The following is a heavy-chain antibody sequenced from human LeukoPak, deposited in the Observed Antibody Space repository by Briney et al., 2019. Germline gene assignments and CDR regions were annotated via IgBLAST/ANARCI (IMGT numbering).Heavy chain of an antibody. CDR3: AKDRKYYDILTGYYKSYYYYYMDV. J-gene: IGHJ6*03. D-gene: IGHD3-9*01. CDR1: GGSISSSSYY. CDR2: IYYSGST. Sequence: SETLSLTCTVSGGSISSSSYYWGWIRQPPGKGLEWIGSIYYSGSTYYNPSLKSRVTISVDTSKNQFSLKLSSVTSVDTAVYYCAKDRKYYDILTGYYKSYYYYYMDVWGKGTTVTVSS. V-gene: IGHV4-39*07.